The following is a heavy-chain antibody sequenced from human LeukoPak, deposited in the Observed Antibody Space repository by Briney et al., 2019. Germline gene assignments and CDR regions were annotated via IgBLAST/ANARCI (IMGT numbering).Heavy chain of an antibody. V-gene: IGHV4-34*01. CDR2: IYHSGST. J-gene: IGHJ4*02. CDR3: ARDRDYGDFDY. CDR1: GGSFSGYY. Sequence: SETLSLTCAVYGGSFSGYYWSWIRQPPGKGLERIGYIYHSGSTYYNPSLKSRVTISVDRSKNQFSLKLSSVTAADTAVYYCARDRDYGDFDYWGQGTPVTVSS. D-gene: IGHD4-17*01.